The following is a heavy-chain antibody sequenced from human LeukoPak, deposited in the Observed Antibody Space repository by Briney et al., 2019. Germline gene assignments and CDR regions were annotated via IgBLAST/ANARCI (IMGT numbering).Heavy chain of an antibody. Sequence: GESLKISCKGSGYSFTSYWIGWVRQMPGKGLEWMGIIYPGDSDTRYSPSFQGQVTISADKSISTAYLQWSSLKASDTAMYYCATGTYSSGWNNWFDPWGQGTLVTVSS. CDR3: ATGTYSSGWNNWFDP. CDR1: GYSFTSYW. CDR2: IYPGDSDT. J-gene: IGHJ5*02. D-gene: IGHD6-19*01. V-gene: IGHV5-51*01.